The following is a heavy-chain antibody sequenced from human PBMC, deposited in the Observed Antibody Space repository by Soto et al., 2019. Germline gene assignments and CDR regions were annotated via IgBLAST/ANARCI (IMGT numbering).Heavy chain of an antibody. J-gene: IGHJ4*02. Sequence: QVQLVQSGAEVKKPGASVKVSCKASGYTFTSYGISWVRQAPGQGLEWMGWISAYNGNTNYAQKLQGRVTMTTDTSTSTAYMVLRSLRSDDTAVYYCARDIMTTYDSSGYLRYFDYWGQGTLVTVSS. CDR3: ARDIMTTYDSSGYLRYFDY. CDR2: ISAYNGNT. V-gene: IGHV1-18*01. CDR1: GYTFTSYG. D-gene: IGHD3-22*01.